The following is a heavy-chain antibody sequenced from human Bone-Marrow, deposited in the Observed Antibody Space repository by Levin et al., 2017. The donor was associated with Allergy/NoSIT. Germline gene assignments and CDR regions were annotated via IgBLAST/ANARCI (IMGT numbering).Heavy chain of an antibody. CDR3: ARRANSDYGDYEYYSDY. Sequence: ASVKVSCKASGYTFTNFYMHWVRQAPGQGPEWMGMIKPSDGTTEYAQKFQGRVTLTRDTATSTLYMELRSLRSEDTAVYYCARRANSDYGDYEYYSDYWGQGTLVTVSS. CDR1: GYTFTNFY. J-gene: IGHJ4*02. V-gene: IGHV1-46*01. CDR2: IKPSDGTT. D-gene: IGHD4-17*01.